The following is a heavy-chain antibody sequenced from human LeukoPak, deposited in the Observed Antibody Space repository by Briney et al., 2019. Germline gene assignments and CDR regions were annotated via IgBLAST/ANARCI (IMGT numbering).Heavy chain of an antibody. D-gene: IGHD6-25*01. J-gene: IGHJ4*02. CDR2: ISSSSSYI. V-gene: IGHV3-21*01. CDR1: GFTFSSYS. Sequence: PGGSLRLSCAASGFTFSSYSMNWVRQAPGKGLEWVSSISSSSSYIYYADSVKGRFTISRDNAKNSLYLQMNSLRAEDTAVYYCARDNSRLVSRSSGGWGQGTLVTVSS. CDR3: ARDNSRLVSRSSGG.